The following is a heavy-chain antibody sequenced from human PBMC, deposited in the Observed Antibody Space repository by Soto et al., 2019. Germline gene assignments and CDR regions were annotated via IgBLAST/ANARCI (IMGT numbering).Heavy chain of an antibody. CDR2: ISAYNGNT. CDR3: ARGGVGATRFGFDP. J-gene: IGHJ5*02. Sequence: APVKASSEDPGYALTCRSRSWAHQSTGQGLEWMGWISAYNGNTNYAQKLQGRVTMTTDTSTSTAYMELSRLRSDDTAVYYCARGGVGATRFGFDPWLKGTLVT. D-gene: IGHD1-26*01. V-gene: IGHV1-18*01. CDR1: GYALTCRS.